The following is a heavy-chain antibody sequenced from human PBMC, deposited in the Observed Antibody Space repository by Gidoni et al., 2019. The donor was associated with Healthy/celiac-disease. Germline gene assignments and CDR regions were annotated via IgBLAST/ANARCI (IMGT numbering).Heavy chain of an antibody. Sequence: QVQLVQSGAEVKKPGASVKVSCKASGYTFTGYYMHWVRQAPGQGLEWMGWINPNSGGTNYAQKFQGRVTMTRDTSISTAYMELSRLRSDDTAVYYCARERWFGELLFGMDVWGQGTTVTVSS. CDR3: ARERWFGELLFGMDV. J-gene: IGHJ6*02. CDR2: INPNSGGT. CDR1: GYTFTGYY. V-gene: IGHV1-2*02. D-gene: IGHD3-10*01.